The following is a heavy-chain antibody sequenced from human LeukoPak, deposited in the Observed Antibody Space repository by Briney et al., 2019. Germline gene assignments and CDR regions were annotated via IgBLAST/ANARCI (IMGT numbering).Heavy chain of an antibody. V-gene: IGHV4-39*01. CDR1: GGSIISSSYY. CDR2: IYYSGST. D-gene: IGHD3-3*01. Sequence: PSETLSLTCTVSGGSIISSSYYWGWIRQPPGKGLEWIGSIYYSGSTYYNPSLKSRVTISVDTSKNQFSLKLSSVTAADTAVYYCARGSVLRHFNYWGQGTLVTVSS. J-gene: IGHJ4*02. CDR3: ARGSVLRHFNY.